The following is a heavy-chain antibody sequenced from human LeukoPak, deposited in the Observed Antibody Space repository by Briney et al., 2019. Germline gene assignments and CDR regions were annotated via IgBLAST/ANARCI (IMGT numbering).Heavy chain of an antibody. J-gene: IGHJ4*02. V-gene: IGHV3-23*01. Sequence: GGSLRLSCAASGFTFSSYGMSWVRQAPGKGLEWVSAISGSGASTYYADSVKGRFTMSRDNSKNTLYLQMNSLRAEDTAVYYCTRHRYGDSGGDFDHWGQGTLVTVSS. CDR2: ISGSGAST. D-gene: IGHD4-17*01. CDR1: GFTFSSYG. CDR3: TRHRYGDSGGDFDH.